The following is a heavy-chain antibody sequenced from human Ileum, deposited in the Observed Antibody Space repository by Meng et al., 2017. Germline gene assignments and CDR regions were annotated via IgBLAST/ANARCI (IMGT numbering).Heavy chain of an antibody. Sequence: GGSLRLSCAASGFTFDDYAMHWVRQAPGKGLEWVSGISWNSGSIGYADSVKGRFTISRDNAKNSLYLQMNRLRAEDTALYYCAKDMGCYDSSGYYYYGMDVWGQGATVTVSS. V-gene: IGHV3-9*01. CDR3: AKDMGCYDSSGYYYYGMDV. CDR2: ISWNSGSI. J-gene: IGHJ6*02. D-gene: IGHD3-22*01. CDR1: GFTFDDYA.